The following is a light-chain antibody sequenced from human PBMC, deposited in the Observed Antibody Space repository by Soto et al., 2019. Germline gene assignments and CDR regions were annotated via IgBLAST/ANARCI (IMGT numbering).Light chain of an antibody. Sequence: DIQMTQSPSPLSASVEDRVTITCRASQSISTWLAWYQQKPGKAPKLLIYKASSSESGVPSRFSGSGFGTEFTLTISNLQPEDSATYYCQQYDTYTGAFGQGTKV. CDR3: QQYDTYTGA. CDR2: KAS. V-gene: IGKV1-5*03. CDR1: QSISTW. J-gene: IGKJ1*01.